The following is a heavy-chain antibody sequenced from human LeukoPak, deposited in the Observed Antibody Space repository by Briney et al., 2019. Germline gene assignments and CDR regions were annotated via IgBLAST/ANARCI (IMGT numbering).Heavy chain of an antibody. D-gene: IGHD2-15*01. Sequence: KPSETLSLTCSVSGDSISSDYWSWIRQLAGKGLEWIGRIYTTGSTNYNPSLKSRVTMSVDMSKNQFSLKLSPVTAADTAVYYCASASGYWGQGTPVTVSS. CDR2: IYTTGST. CDR1: GDSISSDY. CDR3: ASASGY. J-gene: IGHJ4*02. V-gene: IGHV4-4*07.